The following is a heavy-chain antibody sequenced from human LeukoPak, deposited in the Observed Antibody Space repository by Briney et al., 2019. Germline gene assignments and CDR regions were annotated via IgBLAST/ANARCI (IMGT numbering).Heavy chain of an antibody. CDR2: ISGSGGST. D-gene: IGHD1-14*01. Sequence: PGGSLRLSCAASGFTFSSYAMSWVRQAPGKGLEWVSAISGSGGSTYYADSVKGRFTISRDSANNILYLQLNSVRAEDTAVYYCVRETQSGITDFDYWGQGTPVTVSS. CDR1: GFTFSSYA. J-gene: IGHJ4*02. CDR3: VRETQSGITDFDY. V-gene: IGHV3-23*01.